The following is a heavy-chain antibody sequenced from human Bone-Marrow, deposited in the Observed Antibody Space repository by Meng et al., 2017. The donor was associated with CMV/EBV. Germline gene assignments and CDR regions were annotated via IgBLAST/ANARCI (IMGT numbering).Heavy chain of an antibody. CDR2: INPSSGVT. V-gene: IGHV1-2*02. D-gene: IGHD3-10*01. J-gene: IGHJ6*02. CDR1: GGTFSSYT. Sequence: ASVKVSCKASGGTFSSYTISWVRQAPGQGLEWMGWINPSSGVTKYAQSFQGRVTMTRDTSINTAYVELSRLRSEDTAVYYCARDRSLRSFVYYYGMDVWGQGTTVTVSS. CDR3: ARDRSLRSFVYYYGMDV.